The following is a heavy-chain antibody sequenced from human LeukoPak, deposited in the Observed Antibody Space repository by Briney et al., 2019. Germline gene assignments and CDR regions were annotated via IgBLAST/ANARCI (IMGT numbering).Heavy chain of an antibody. CDR2: ISIGETT. J-gene: IGHJ4*02. Sequence: GGSLRLSCAASVFTVSTNYMSWVRQAPGKGLEWVSLISIGETTYSADSVRGRFTISRDNSRNTLFLQMDRLRPEDTAVYYCATDGYNYLEHWGQGTLVIVSS. CDR1: VFTVSTNY. CDR3: ATDGYNYLEH. D-gene: IGHD5-24*01. V-gene: IGHV3-53*01.